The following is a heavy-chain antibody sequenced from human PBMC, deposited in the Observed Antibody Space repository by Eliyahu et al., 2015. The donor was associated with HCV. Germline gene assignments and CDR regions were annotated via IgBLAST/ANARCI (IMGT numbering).Heavy chain of an antibody. J-gene: IGHJ4*02. Sequence: QVQLVQSGAEVKKPGSSVKVSCKASGGTFSTYAISWVRQAPGQGLEWMGGIIPIFGTPNYAQNFQGRVTITADESTSTAYMELSSLRSEDTAIYYCAREGRGSDNSNPIDYWGQGTLVTVSP. V-gene: IGHV1-69*01. CDR1: GGTFSTYA. CDR3: AREGRGSDNSNPIDY. D-gene: IGHD4-11*01. CDR2: IIPIFGTP.